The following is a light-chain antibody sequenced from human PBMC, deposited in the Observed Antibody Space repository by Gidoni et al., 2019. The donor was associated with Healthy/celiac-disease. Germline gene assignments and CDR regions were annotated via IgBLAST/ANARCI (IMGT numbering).Light chain of an antibody. CDR1: QGISNS. V-gene: IGKV1-NL1*01. Sequence: DIQLTQSPSSLSASVGDRVTITCRASQGISNSLAWYQQKPGKAPKLLLYAASRLESGVPSRFSGSGSGTDYTLTISSLQPEEFATYYCQQYYSTPYTFGQGTKLEIK. CDR2: AAS. J-gene: IGKJ2*01. CDR3: QQYYSTPYT.